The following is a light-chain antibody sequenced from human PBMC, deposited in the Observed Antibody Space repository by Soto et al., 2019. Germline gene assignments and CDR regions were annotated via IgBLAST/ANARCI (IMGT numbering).Light chain of an antibody. J-gene: IGKJ1*01. V-gene: IGKV1-5*03. CDR1: QSINNR. Sequence: IQMTQSPSTLSASIGDRVTITCRASQSINNRLAWYQQMPGKAPNLLIYKASSLESGVPSRFSGSGSGTEFTLTISSLQPDDFATYYCQQYNSYSRTFGQGTKVDIK. CDR3: QQYNSYSRT. CDR2: KAS.